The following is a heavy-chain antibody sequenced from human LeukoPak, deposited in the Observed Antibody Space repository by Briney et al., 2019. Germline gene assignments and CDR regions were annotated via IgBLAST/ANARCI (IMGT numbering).Heavy chain of an antibody. CDR1: GGSVRRGNYY. D-gene: IGHD3-3*01. J-gene: IGHJ5*02. CDR2: IYTSGST. CDR3: ARGGWIFGVVHNWFDP. Sequence: SETLSLTCTVSGGSVRRGNYYWTWIRQPAGSGLEWIGRIYTSGSTNYNPSLKSRVTMSVDTSKNQFSLKLSSVTAADTAVYYCARGGWIFGVVHNWFDPWGQGTLVTVSS. V-gene: IGHV4-61*02.